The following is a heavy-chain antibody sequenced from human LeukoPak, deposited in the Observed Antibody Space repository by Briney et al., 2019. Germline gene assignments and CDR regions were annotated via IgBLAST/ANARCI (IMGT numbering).Heavy chain of an antibody. Sequence: SETLSLTCTVSGGSISSGGYYWSWIRQHPGKGLEWIGHIYYSGSTYYNPSLKSRVTMSVDTSKNQFSLKLSSVTAADTAVYYCARDTAAATVDYWGQGTLVTVSS. CDR1: GGSISSGGYY. D-gene: IGHD6-13*01. CDR2: IYYSGST. CDR3: ARDTAAATVDY. V-gene: IGHV4-31*03. J-gene: IGHJ4*02.